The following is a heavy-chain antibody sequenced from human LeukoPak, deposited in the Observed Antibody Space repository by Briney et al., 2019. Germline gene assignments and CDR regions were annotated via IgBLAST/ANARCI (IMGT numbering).Heavy chain of an antibody. D-gene: IGHD2-15*01. Sequence: PGGSLRLSCAASGFTFSSYAMHWVRQAPGQGLEYVSAITSNGNSPYYANSVRGRFTISRDNSKNTLYLQMGSLRAEDMAVYYCAREYCSGGDCQYYFDYWGQGTLVTVSS. CDR2: ITSNGNSP. J-gene: IGHJ4*02. CDR1: GFTFSSYA. CDR3: AREYCSGGDCQYYFDY. V-gene: IGHV3-64*01.